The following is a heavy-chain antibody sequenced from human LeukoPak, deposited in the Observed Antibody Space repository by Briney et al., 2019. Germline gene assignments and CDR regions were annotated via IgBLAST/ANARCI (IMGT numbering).Heavy chain of an antibody. CDR3: ARHRPGPYDY. J-gene: IGHJ4*02. V-gene: IGHV4-59*08. CDR2: IYYSGST. CDR1: GGSISSYY. Sequence: SETLSLTCTVSGGSISSYYWSWIRQPPGKGLEWIGYIYYSGSTNYHPSLKSRVTISVDTSNNQFSLKLSSVTAADTALYYCARHRPGPYDYWGQGTLVTVSS.